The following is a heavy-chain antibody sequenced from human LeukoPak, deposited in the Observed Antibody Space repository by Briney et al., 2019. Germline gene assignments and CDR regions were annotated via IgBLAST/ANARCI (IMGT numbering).Heavy chain of an antibody. CDR3: ARDAITMIVTNPPAFDI. D-gene: IGHD3-22*01. V-gene: IGHV3-30*09. J-gene: IGHJ3*02. CDR1: GFTFSNYA. CDR2: ISYDGSND. Sequence: GGSLRLSCAASGFTFSNYAIHWVRQAPGRGLEWVAFISYDGSNDYYVDSVKGRFAISRDNYKKTVYLQMNSLRAEDTAVYYCARDAITMIVTNPPAFDIWGQGTMVTVSS.